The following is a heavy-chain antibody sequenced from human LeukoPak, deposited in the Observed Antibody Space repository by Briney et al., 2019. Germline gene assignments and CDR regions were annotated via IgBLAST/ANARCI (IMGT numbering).Heavy chain of an antibody. Sequence: PSETLSLTCAVYGGSFSGYYWSWIRQPPGKGLEWVSSISSSSSYIYYADSVKGRFTISRDNAKNSLYLQMNSLRAEDTAVYYCARVQWTNIVVVPAAIDNWGQGTLVTVSS. J-gene: IGHJ4*02. CDR3: ARVQWTNIVVVPAAIDN. V-gene: IGHV3-21*01. D-gene: IGHD2-2*01. CDR2: ISSSSSYI. CDR1: GGSFSGYY.